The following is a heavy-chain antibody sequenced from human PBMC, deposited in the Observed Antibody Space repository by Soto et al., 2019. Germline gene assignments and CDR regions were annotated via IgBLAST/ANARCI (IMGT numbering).Heavy chain of an antibody. Sequence: SETLSLTCTVSGGSISSYYWSWIRQPPGKGLEWIGYIYYSGSTNYDPSLKSRVTISVDTSKNQFSLKLSSVTAADTAVYYCARRWGTYFDFWGQGTLVTVSS. J-gene: IGHJ4*02. CDR1: GGSISSYY. V-gene: IGHV4-59*01. CDR2: IYYSGST. CDR3: ARRWGTYFDF. D-gene: IGHD7-27*01.